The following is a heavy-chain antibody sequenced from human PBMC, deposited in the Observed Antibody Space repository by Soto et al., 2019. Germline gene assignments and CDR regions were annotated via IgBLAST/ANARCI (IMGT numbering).Heavy chain of an antibody. Sequence: QLLESGGGLVQPGESLRLSCAASGFSFGTYATGWVRQPPGKGLQWVSGISASGLTTYYPDSVRGRFTISRDNSENTLYLQMSSLRPEDTAVYYCAKVIAVPRHGFDLWGQGTLVVVSS. CDR1: GFSFGTYA. V-gene: IGHV3-23*01. D-gene: IGHD6-13*01. J-gene: IGHJ5*02. CDR3: AKVIAVPRHGFDL. CDR2: ISASGLTT.